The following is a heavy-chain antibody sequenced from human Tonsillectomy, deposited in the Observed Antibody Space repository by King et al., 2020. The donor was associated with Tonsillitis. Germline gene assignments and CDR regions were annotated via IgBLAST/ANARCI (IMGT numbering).Heavy chain of an antibody. CDR1: GFTFGDYA. CDR3: TRDMDPGVEGVVPLDY. D-gene: IGHD3-3*01. V-gene: IGHV3-49*04. CDR2: IRSNTYGGTT. J-gene: IGHJ4*02. Sequence: EVQLVESGGGLVQPGRSLRLSCIASGFTFGDYAMNWVRQAPGKGLEWVGFIRSNTYGGTTEYAASVKGRFTISRDDSKSIAYLHLNSLKTEDTAVYYCTRDMDPGVEGVVPLDYWGQGTLVTVSS.